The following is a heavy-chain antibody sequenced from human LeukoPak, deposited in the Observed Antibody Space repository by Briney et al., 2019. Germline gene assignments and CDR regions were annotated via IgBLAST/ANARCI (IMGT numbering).Heavy chain of an antibody. J-gene: IGHJ6*03. CDR3: ARAPYSSGYYYYMDV. CDR1: GFTFSSYW. V-gene: IGHV3-74*01. D-gene: IGHD6-19*01. CDR2: INSDGSST. Sequence: GGFLRLSCAASGFTFSSYWMHWVRQAPGKGLVWVSRINSDGSSTSYADSVKGRFSISRDNAKNTLYLQMNSLRAEDTAVYYCARAPYSSGYYYYMDVWGKGTTVTVSS.